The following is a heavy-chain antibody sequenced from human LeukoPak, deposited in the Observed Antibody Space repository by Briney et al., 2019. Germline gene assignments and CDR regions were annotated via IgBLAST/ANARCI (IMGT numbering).Heavy chain of an antibody. D-gene: IGHD3-10*01. CDR3: ARTSPHYYGTGSLKRNWFDP. CDR2: INHSGST. J-gene: IGHJ5*02. CDR1: GGSFSVYY. V-gene: IGHV4-34*01. Sequence: SETLSLSCAVYGGSFSVYYWSCSCEPPRRRLEWIGEINHSGSTNYNPSLKSRVTISVDTSKNQVSLKLSSVAAADTAVYYCARTSPHYYGTGSLKRNWFDPWGQGTLVTVSS.